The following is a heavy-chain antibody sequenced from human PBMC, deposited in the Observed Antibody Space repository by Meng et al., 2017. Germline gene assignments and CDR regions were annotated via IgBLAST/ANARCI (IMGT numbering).Heavy chain of an antibody. J-gene: IGHJ4*02. CDR2: ISYDGSNK. Sequence: GESLKISCAASGFTFSSYAMHWVRQAPGKGLEWVAVISYDGSNKYYADSVKGRFTISRDNSKNTLYLQMNSLRAEDTAVYYCARGRRRGVIITGFGSVGGAVDYWDRGT. CDR1: GFTFSSYA. CDR3: ARGRRRGVIITGFGSVGGAVDY. V-gene: IGHV3-30*04. D-gene: IGHD3-10*01.